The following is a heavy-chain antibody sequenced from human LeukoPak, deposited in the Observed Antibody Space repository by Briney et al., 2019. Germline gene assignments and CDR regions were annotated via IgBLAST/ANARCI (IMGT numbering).Heavy chain of an antibody. J-gene: IGHJ5*02. D-gene: IGHD2-2*01. V-gene: IGHV1-8*01. Sequence: ASVKVSCKASGYTFTSYDINWVRQATGQGLEWMVWMNPNSGNTGYAQKFQGRVTMTRNTSISTAYMELSSLRSEDTAVYYCARGLRKSTSQPFDPWGQGTLVTVSS. CDR1: GYTFTSYD. CDR3: ARGLRKSTSQPFDP. CDR2: MNPNSGNT.